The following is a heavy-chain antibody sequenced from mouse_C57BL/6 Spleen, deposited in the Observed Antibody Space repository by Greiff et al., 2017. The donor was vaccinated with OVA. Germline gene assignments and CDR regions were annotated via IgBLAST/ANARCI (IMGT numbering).Heavy chain of an antibody. J-gene: IGHJ2*01. CDR1: GYAFSSYW. D-gene: IGHD2-3*01. V-gene: IGHV1-80*01. CDR3: ARGGDDGYLDY. CDR2: IYPGDGDT. Sequence: VQLQQSGAELVKPGASVKISCKASGYAFSSYWMHWVKQRPGKGLEWIGQIYPGDGDTNYNGKFKGKATLTADKSSSTAYMQLSSLTSEDSAVYFCARGGDDGYLDYWGQGTTLTVSS.